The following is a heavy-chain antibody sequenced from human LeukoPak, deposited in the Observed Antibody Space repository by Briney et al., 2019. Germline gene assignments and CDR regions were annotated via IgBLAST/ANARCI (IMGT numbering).Heavy chain of an antibody. CDR3: ARGPY. CDR1: GFTFSGYW. J-gene: IGHJ4*02. V-gene: IGHV3-74*01. Sequence: GGSLRLSCVASGFTFSGYWMHWVRQGPGTGWVWVSRIYKDGSTTTYADSVMGRFTISRDNAKNTLYLQMDSLRVEDTAVYYCARGPYWGQGTLVTVSS. CDR2: IYKDGSTT.